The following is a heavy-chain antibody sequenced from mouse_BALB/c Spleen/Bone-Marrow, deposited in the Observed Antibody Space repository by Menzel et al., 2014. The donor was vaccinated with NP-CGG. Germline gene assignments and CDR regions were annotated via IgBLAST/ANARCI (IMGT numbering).Heavy chain of an antibody. J-gene: IGHJ2*01. D-gene: IGHD2-3*01. CDR3: AREGWLLRFDY. CDR1: GYTFTAYV. Sequence: VQLQQSGPELVKPGASVKMSCKASGYTFTAYVMHWVKQKPGQGLEWIGYINPYNDGTNYIEKFKGKATLTSDIPSGTAYMELSSLTSKDSAVYYCAREGWLLRFDYWGQGTTLTVSS. V-gene: IGHV1-14*01. CDR2: INPYNDGT.